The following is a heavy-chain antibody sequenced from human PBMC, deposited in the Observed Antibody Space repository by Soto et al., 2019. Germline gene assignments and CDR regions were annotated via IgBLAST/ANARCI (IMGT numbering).Heavy chain of an antibody. CDR3: ARPTLDTAMVRPVRY. Sequence: EGSLRLSCAASGFTFSSYAMHWVRQAPGKGLEWVAVISYDGSNKYYADSVKGRFTISRDNSKNTLYLQMNSLRAEDTAVYYCARPTLDTAMVRPVRYWGQGTLVTVSS. V-gene: IGHV3-30-3*01. CDR1: GFTFSSYA. D-gene: IGHD5-18*01. J-gene: IGHJ4*02. CDR2: ISYDGSNK.